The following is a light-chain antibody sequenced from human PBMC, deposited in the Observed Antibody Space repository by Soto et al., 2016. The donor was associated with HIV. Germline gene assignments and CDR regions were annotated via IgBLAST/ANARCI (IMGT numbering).Light chain of an antibody. CDR1: QLGSKY. CDR2: HND. CDR3: QAWDSTTAV. Sequence: SFELTQPPSVSVSPGQTASITCSSDQLGSKYVWWYQQRPGHSPMLVISHNDKRPSGISERFSGSNSGNTGTLTISGTQAMDEADYYCQAWDSTTAVFGGGTKLTRP. J-gene: IGLJ2*01. V-gene: IGLV3-1*01.